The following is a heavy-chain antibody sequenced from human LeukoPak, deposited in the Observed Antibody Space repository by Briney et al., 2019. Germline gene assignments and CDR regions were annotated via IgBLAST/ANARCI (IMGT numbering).Heavy chain of an antibody. CDR3: ARCFDSSGYLSFQH. D-gene: IGHD3-22*01. Sequence: ASVKVSCKASGYTFTGYYMHWVRQAPGQGLEWMGWINPNSGGTNYAQKFQGRVTMTRDTSISTAYMELSRLRSDDTAVYYCARCFDSSGYLSFQHWGQGTLVTVSS. V-gene: IGHV1-2*02. CDR1: GYTFTGYY. J-gene: IGHJ1*01. CDR2: INPNSGGT.